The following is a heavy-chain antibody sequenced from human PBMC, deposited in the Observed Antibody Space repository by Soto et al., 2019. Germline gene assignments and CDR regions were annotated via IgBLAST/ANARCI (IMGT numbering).Heavy chain of an antibody. CDR2: ISGSGGST. D-gene: IGHD3-3*01. CDR1: GFTFSSYA. CDR3: AKDFRPENYDFWSGYYRGYFDY. Sequence: GGSLRLSCAASGFTFSSYAMSWVRQAPGKGLEWVSAISGSGGSTYYADSVKGRFTISRDNSKNTLYLQMNSLRAEDTAVYYYAKDFRPENYDFWSGYYRGYFDYWGRGTLVTVSS. J-gene: IGHJ4*02. V-gene: IGHV3-23*01.